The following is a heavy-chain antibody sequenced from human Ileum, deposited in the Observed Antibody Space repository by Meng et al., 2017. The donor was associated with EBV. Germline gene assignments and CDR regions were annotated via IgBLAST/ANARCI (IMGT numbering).Heavy chain of an antibody. CDR2: IYGQGDK. D-gene: IGHD6-13*01. J-gene: IGHJ5*01. V-gene: IGHV2-5*01. CDR1: GFSLSTSGLG. Sequence: ITFKESAPPVVKPTQTLTLTCTFSGFSLSTSGLGVGGIRQPPGKALDWLAMIYGQGDKHYSPSLTSRLTITKDTSKNQVVLTMPNMDSVDTATYYCALRPRQLLRGWFDSWGQGALVTVSS. CDR3: ALRPRQLLRGWFDS.